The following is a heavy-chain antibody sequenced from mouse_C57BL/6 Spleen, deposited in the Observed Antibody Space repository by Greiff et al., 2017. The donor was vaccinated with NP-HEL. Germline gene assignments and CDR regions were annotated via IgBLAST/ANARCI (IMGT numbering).Heavy chain of an antibody. CDR3: ARSHSDYYGSSYGAY. V-gene: IGHV1-53*01. J-gene: IGHJ3*01. CDR1: GYTFTSYW. CDR2: INPSNGGT. D-gene: IGHD1-1*01. Sequence: QVQLQQPGTELVKPGASVKLSCKASGYTFTSYWMHWVKQRPGQGLEWIGNINPSNGGTNYNEKFKSKATLTVDKSSSTAYMQLSSLTSEDSAVYYCARSHSDYYGSSYGAYWGQGTLVTVSA.